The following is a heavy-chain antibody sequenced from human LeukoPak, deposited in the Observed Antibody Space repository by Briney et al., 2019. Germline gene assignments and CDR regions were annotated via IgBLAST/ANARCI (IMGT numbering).Heavy chain of an antibody. D-gene: IGHD5-18*01. V-gene: IGHV1-69*04. J-gene: IGHJ4*02. CDR2: IIPILGIA. Sequence: SVKVSCKASGGTFSSYAISWVRQAPGQGPEWMGRIIPILGIANYAQKFQGRVTITADKSTSTAYMELSSLRSEDTAVYYCARAGKNTAMVTTFDYWGQGTLVTVSS. CDR3: ARAGKNTAMVTTFDY. CDR1: GGTFSSYA.